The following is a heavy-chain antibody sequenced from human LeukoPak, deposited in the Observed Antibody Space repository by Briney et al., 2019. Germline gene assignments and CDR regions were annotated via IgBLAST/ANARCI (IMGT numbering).Heavy chain of an antibody. CDR2: INPNSGAT. V-gene: IGHV1-2*02. J-gene: IGHJ3*02. CDR1: GYTFTGYY. Sequence: GGSVKVSCKASGYTFTGYYLHWVRQAPGQGLEWMGWINPNSGATNYAQRFQGRVTMTRDTSISTAYMELSRLRSDDTAVYYCARDLKWEPRANAFDIWGQGTMVTVSS. D-gene: IGHD1-26*01. CDR3: ARDLKWEPRANAFDI.